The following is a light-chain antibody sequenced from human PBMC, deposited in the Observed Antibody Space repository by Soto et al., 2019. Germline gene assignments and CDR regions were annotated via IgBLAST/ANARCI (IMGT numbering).Light chain of an antibody. V-gene: IGLV1-47*01. Sequence: QSVLTQPPSASGTPGQRVTISCSGSSSNIGSNYVYWYQQLPGTAPKLLIYRNNQRPSGVPDRFSGSKSGTSASLAISGLRSEDEADYYCAASDDCLIVRYVFGPGSMVTVL. J-gene: IGLJ1*01. CDR3: AASDDCLIVRYV. CDR2: RNN. CDR1: SSNIGSNY.